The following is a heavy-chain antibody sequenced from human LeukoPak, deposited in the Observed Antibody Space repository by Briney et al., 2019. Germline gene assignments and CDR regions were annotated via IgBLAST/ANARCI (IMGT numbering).Heavy chain of an antibody. CDR1: GYTFTMYY. J-gene: IGHJ6*03. CDR3: ARGQRGGLSGNLGGLFASYYTYYYMDV. V-gene: IGHV1-46*01. D-gene: IGHD1-26*01. CDR2: INPSDGAT. Sequence: ASVKVSCKASGYTFTMYYIHWVRQAPGQGLEWMGMINPSDGATTYAQRFQGRVSMTRDMSTTTVYMDLRSLRSEDTAGYFCARGQRGGLSGNLGGLFASYYTYYYMDVWGRGTTVTVSS.